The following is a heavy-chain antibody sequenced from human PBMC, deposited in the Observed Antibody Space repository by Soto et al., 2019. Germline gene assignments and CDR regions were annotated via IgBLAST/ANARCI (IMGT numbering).Heavy chain of an antibody. CDR3: ARIPFSAGTTPPKYDWAYYYHRMDV. V-gene: IGHV5-51*01. CDR2: IYPGDSVT. Sequence: PRDSLKISCVRSGYSFTIDWICGVRHMPGKGLEWMGTIYPGDSVTRYSPSFQRQDTISPDTSTSTAYLHWSSVKASDPDMYYCARIPFSAGTTPPKYDWAYYYHRMDVWGQGSPATVPS. D-gene: IGHD3-16*01. J-gene: IGHJ6*02. CDR1: GYSFTIDW.